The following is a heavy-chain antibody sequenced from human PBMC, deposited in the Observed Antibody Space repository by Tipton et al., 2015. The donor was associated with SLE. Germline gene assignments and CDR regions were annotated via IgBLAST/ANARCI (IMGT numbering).Heavy chain of an antibody. CDR3: VKEHNTGWPNFDY. CDR2: IKEDGSEK. CDR1: GSTFSSYW. V-gene: IGHV3-7*03. J-gene: IGHJ4*02. D-gene: IGHD6-19*01. Sequence: AVSGSTFSSYWMTWVRQAPGKGLEWVANIKEDGSEKNYADSVKGRFTISRGNGKNSLYLQMRSLTTEDTALYYCVKEHNTGWPNFDYWGQGTLVTVSA.